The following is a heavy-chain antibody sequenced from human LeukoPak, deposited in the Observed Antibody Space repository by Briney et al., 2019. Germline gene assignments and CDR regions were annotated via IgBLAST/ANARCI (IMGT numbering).Heavy chain of an antibody. Sequence: SETLSLTCTVSGGSISSHYWSWIRQPPGKGLEWIGYIYNSGSTNYNPSLKSRVTISVDTSKNQFSLKLTSVTAADTAIYYCARDRELGYWGQGTLVTVSS. V-gene: IGHV4-59*11. CDR1: GGSISSHY. J-gene: IGHJ4*02. CDR3: ARDRELGY. CDR2: IYNSGST. D-gene: IGHD1-26*01.